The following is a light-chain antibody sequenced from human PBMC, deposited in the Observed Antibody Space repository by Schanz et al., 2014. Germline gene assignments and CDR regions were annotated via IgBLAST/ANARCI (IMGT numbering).Light chain of an antibody. Sequence: EIVLTQSPATLSLSPGERATLSCRASQSVSSSYLAWYQQRRGQAPRLVIYGASSRATGIPDRFSGSGSGTEFTLTISGLQSEDFAIYYCQQYHTSRTFGQGTKVEI. J-gene: IGKJ1*01. CDR2: GAS. CDR3: QQYHTSRT. V-gene: IGKV3-20*01. CDR1: QSVSSSY.